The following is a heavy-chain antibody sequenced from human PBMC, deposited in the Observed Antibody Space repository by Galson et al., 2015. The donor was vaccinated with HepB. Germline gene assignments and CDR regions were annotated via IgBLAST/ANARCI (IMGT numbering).Heavy chain of an antibody. J-gene: IGHJ5*02. Sequence: ETLSLTCTVSGGSISSGNYYWGWLRQPPGKGLEWIGSTYYSGTTYYNPSLQSRVTISVDTSKNQFPLKLSSVTAADTAVYYCARLLRYFDWGGLAFDPWGQGTLVAVSS. CDR3: ARLLRYFDWGGLAFDP. CDR1: GGSISSGNYY. D-gene: IGHD3-9*01. CDR2: TYYSGTT. V-gene: IGHV4-39*01.